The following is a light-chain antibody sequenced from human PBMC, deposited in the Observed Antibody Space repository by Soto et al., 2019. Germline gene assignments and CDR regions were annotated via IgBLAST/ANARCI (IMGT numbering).Light chain of an antibody. J-gene: IGKJ1*01. CDR3: QQYDSYPWT. V-gene: IGKV1-5*01. CDR2: DAS. CDR1: QSVNSW. Sequence: DIPMTQSPSTLSASVGDRVSITCRASQSVNSWLAWYQQKPGKAPKLLIYDASILESGVPSRFSGSASGTEFTLTISSLQPDDFATYYCQQYDSYPWTFGQGTELEIK.